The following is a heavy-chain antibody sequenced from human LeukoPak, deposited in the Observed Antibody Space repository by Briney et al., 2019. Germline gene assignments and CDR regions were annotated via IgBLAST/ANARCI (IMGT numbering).Heavy chain of an antibody. J-gene: IGHJ5*02. CDR2: INHSGST. D-gene: IGHD3-3*02. Sequence: SETLSLTCAVYGGSFSGYYWSWIRQPPGKGLEWIGEINHSGSTNYNPSLKSRVTISVDTSKNQFSLKLSSVTAADTAVYYCARGISTHWFDPWGQGTLVIVSS. V-gene: IGHV4-34*01. CDR3: ARGISTHWFDP. CDR1: GGSFSGYY.